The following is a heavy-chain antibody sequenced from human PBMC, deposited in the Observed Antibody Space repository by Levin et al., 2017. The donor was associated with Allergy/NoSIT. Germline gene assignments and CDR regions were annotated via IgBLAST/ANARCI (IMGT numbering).Heavy chain of an antibody. V-gene: IGHV3-7*01. CDR2: IKQDGSEK. D-gene: IGHD2-2*01. J-gene: IGHJ5*02. Sequence: GESLKISCAASGFTFSSYWMSWVRQAPGKGLEWVANIKQDGSEKYYVDSVKGRFTISRDNAKNSLYLQMNSLRAEDTAVYYCAREGGTYCSSTSCSSALYNWFETWGKRTLVAVSS. CDR3: AREGGTYCSSTSCSSALYNWFET. CDR1: GFTFSSYW.